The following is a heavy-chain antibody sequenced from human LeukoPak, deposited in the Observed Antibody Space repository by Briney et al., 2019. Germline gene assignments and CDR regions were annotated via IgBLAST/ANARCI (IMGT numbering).Heavy chain of an antibody. CDR1: GGSVSSSSYY. CDR3: ARLWEYFDL. D-gene: IGHD1-26*01. Sequence: SETLSLTCTASGGSVSSSSYYWSWIRQPPGKGLEWIGYVYYSGSTNYNPSLKSRVTISVDTSKNQFSLKLSSVTAADTAVYYCARLWEYFDLWGRGTLVTVSS. V-gene: IGHV4-61*01. CDR2: VYYSGST. J-gene: IGHJ2*01.